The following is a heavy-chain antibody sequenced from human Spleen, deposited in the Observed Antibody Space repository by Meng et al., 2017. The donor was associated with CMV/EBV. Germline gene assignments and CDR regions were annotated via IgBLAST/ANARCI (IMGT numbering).Heavy chain of an antibody. CDR1: GFTFSSYA. J-gene: IGHJ4*02. CDR3: AREIRGVGPAAPYYFDY. Sequence: GESLKISCAASGFTFSSYAMSWVRQAPGKGLEWVSAISGSGGNTYYADSVKGRFTISRDNSKNTLYLQMNSLRAEDTAVYYCAREIRGVGPAAPYYFDYWGQGTLVTVSS. CDR2: ISGSGGNT. D-gene: IGHD2-2*01. V-gene: IGHV3-23*01.